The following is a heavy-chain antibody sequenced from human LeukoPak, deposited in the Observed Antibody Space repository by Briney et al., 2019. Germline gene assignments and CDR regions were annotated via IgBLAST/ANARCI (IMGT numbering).Heavy chain of an antibody. CDR2: VSGDGGRT. J-gene: IGHJ1*01. CDR3: AKDLPNPGTSRHFQY. Sequence: GGSLRLSCAASGFTFSTYAMNWVRQAPGKGLEWVSAVSGDGGRTYYADSVKGRFTISRDNSKNTLYLQMNSLRAEDTAVYYCAKDLPNPGTSRHFQYWGQGTLVTVSS. CDR1: GFTFSTYA. D-gene: IGHD2-8*01. V-gene: IGHV3-23*01.